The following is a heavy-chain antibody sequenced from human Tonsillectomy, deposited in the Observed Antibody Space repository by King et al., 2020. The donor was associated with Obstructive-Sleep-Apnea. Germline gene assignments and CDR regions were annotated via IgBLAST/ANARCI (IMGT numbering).Heavy chain of an antibody. V-gene: IGHV4-34*01. CDR2: INHSGRT. J-gene: IGHJ2*01. Sequence: VQLQQWCAGLLKPSETLSLTCAVYVGSFSGDYGGWISQPPGKGLYLIGEINHSGRTNYNVSLESRVTVSLDMSKNQFSLKLTSVTAADRAVYYCARGDLAYRYFDLWGRGTVVTVSS. CDR3: ARGDLAYRYFDL. CDR1: VGSFSGDY.